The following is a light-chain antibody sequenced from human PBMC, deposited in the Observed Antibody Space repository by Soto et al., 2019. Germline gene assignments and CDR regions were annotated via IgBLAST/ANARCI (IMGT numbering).Light chain of an antibody. V-gene: IGKV2-24*01. J-gene: IGKJ2*01. Sequence: DIVLTQTPLSSPVTLGQPASISCRSGPSLVNSDGNTHLSWLQQRPRRTPRLLIYKISNRFYGAPDRFSGSGAGTDFTLRISRVESEDVGVYYFMQVTQHPFTFCQGTKLEIK. CDR3: MQVTQHPFT. CDR1: PSLVNSDGNTH. CDR2: KIS.